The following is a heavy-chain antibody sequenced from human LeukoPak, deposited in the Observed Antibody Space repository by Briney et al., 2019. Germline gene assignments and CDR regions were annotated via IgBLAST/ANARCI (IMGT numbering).Heavy chain of an antibody. Sequence: GGSLRLSCAASGFTFSSYAMHWVRQAPGKGLEWVAVISYDGSNKYYADSVKGRFTISRDNSKNTLYLQMNSLRAEDTAVYYCAKDLLYDSSGYDVYYYGMDVWGQGTTVTVSS. J-gene: IGHJ6*02. V-gene: IGHV3-30-3*01. CDR1: GFTFSSYA. D-gene: IGHD3-22*01. CDR3: AKDLLYDSSGYDVYYYGMDV. CDR2: ISYDGSNK.